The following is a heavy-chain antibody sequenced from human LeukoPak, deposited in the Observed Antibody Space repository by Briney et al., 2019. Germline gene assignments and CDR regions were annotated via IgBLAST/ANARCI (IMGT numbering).Heavy chain of an antibody. V-gene: IGHV1-2*02. J-gene: IGHJ6*02. D-gene: IGHD6-13*01. CDR2: INPNSGGT. CDR3: ARVWPGNSSWLYYYYGMDV. Sequence: GASVKASCKASGYTFTGYYMHWVRQAPGQGLEWMGWINPNSGGTNYAQKFQGRVTMTRDTSISTAYMELSRLRSDDTAVYYCARVWPGNSSWLYYYYGMDVWGQGTTVTVSS. CDR1: GYTFTGYY.